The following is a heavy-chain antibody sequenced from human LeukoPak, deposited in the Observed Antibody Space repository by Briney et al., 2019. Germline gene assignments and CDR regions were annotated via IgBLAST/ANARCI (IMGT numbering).Heavy chain of an antibody. D-gene: IGHD3/OR15-3a*01. CDR2: IYYSGST. CDR1: GGSISSYY. J-gene: IGHJ6*02. V-gene: IGHV4-59*12. Sequence: KASETLSLTCTVSGGSISSYYWSWIRQPPGKGLEWIGYIYYSGSTNYNPSLKSRVTISVDTSKNQFSLKLSSVTAADTAVYYCAREDWNYSYGMDVWGQGTTVTVSS. CDR3: AREDWNYSYGMDV.